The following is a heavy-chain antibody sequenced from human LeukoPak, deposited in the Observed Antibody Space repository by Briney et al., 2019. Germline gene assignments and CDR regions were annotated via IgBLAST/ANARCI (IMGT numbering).Heavy chain of an antibody. D-gene: IGHD2-8*01. V-gene: IGHV3-11*04. Sequence: GGSLRLSCVGSGFTFSDYYMSWIRQAPGKRLEWISYISSSGSPTYYADSVKGRFTISRDNAKSSLYLQMTSLRAEDTAVYYCARGADGVSSNSRGWFDPWGQGTLVTVSS. CDR2: ISSSGSPT. CDR3: ARGADGVSSNSRGWFDP. J-gene: IGHJ5*02. CDR1: GFTFSDYY.